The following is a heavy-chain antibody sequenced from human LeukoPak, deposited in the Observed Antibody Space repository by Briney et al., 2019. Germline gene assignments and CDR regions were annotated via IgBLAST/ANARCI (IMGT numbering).Heavy chain of an antibody. Sequence: SETLSLTCTVSGGSITSSTYYWGWIRQPPGKGLEWIETVYFSGTTYYNPSLKSRVTISLDTSKNHLSLKLTSVVAADTAIYYCMRRDTGWNYSDYWGQGILVTVSS. CDR2: VYFSGTT. J-gene: IGHJ4*02. D-gene: IGHD6-19*01. CDR3: MRRDTGWNYSDY. V-gene: IGHV4-39*02. CDR1: GGSITSSTYY.